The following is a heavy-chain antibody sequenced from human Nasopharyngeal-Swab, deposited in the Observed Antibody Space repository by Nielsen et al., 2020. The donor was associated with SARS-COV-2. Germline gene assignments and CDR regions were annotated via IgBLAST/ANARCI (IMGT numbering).Heavy chain of an antibody. D-gene: IGHD1-26*01. J-gene: IGHJ6*02. CDR3: ARHRGDRRVGCYYYYGMHV. Sequence: SETLSLTCAVYGGSFSGYYWSWIRQPPGKGLEWIGEINHSGSTNYNPSLKSRVTISVDTSKNQFSLKLSSVTAADTAVYYCARHRGDRRVGCYYYYGMHVWGQGTTVTVSS. CDR1: GGSFSGYY. CDR2: INHSGST. V-gene: IGHV4-34*01.